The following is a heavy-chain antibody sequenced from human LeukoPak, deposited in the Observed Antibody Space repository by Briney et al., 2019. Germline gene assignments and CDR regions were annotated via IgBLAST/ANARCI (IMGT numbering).Heavy chain of an antibody. D-gene: IGHD6-6*01. CDR3: ARGRGYSTSSTDMDV. J-gene: IGHJ6*02. V-gene: IGHV3-9*01. CDR2: ISWNSGSI. Sequence: PGGSLRLSCAASGFTFDDYAMHWVRQAPGKGLEWVSGISWNSGSIGYADSVKGRFTISRDNAENSLFLQMNSLRAEDTAVYYYARGRGYSTSSTDMDVWGRGTTVTVSS. CDR1: GFTFDDYA.